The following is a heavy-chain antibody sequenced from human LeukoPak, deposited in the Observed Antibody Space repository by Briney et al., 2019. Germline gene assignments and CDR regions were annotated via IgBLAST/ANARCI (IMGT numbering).Heavy chain of an antibody. V-gene: IGHV4-59*01. CDR1: GGSISSYY. D-gene: IGHD3-10*01. CDR2: IYYSGST. Sequence: SETLSLTCTVSGGSISSYYWSWIRQPPGKGLEWIGYIYYSGSTNYNPSLKSRVTISVDTSKNQFSLKLSSVTAADTAVYCCARVSYGSGSYSDYWGQGTLVTVSS. J-gene: IGHJ4*02. CDR3: ARVSYGSGSYSDY.